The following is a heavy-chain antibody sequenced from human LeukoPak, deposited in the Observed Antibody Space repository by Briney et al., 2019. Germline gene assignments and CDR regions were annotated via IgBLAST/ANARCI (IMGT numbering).Heavy chain of an antibody. CDR3: ARDRRGYCSSTSCSLYYFDY. Sequence: SVKVSCKASGGTFSSYAISWVRQAPGQGLEWMGGIIPIFGTANYAQKFQGRVTITADESTSTAYMELSSLRSEDTAVYYCARDRRGYCSSTSCSLYYFDYWGQGTLVTVSS. CDR2: IIPIFGTA. V-gene: IGHV1-69*13. CDR1: GGTFSSYA. D-gene: IGHD2-2*01. J-gene: IGHJ4*02.